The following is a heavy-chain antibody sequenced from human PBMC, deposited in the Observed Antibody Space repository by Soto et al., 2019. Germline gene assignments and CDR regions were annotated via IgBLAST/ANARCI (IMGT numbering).Heavy chain of an antibody. J-gene: IGHJ4*01. D-gene: IGHD5-18*01. Sequence: QVQLQQWGAGLLKPSGTLSLTCAVYGASVSGYYWCWIRQPQGKGLERLGEIKHGGSTNYNPSLNSRVTISVDTSKNQFSLQLSAVTAADTSVYYCARGDVDTAMVTDRIDYWGQGPLVTVSS. CDR2: IKHGGST. CDR1: GASVSGYY. CDR3: ARGDVDTAMVTDRIDY. V-gene: IGHV4-34*01.